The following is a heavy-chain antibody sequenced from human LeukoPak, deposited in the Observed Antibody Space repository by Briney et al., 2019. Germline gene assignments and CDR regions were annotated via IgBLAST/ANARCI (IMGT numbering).Heavy chain of an antibody. CDR3: ARGVVVVVAAPEGDWFDP. D-gene: IGHD2-15*01. Sequence: PSETLSLTCAVSGYSLSGGYYWGWIRQPPGKGLEGIGRIYHSGSTYYNPSLKSRVTISVDTSKNQFSLKLSSVTAADTAVYYCARGVVVVVAAPEGDWFDPWGQGTLVTVSS. CDR1: GYSLSGGYY. V-gene: IGHV4-38-2*01. CDR2: IYHSGST. J-gene: IGHJ5*02.